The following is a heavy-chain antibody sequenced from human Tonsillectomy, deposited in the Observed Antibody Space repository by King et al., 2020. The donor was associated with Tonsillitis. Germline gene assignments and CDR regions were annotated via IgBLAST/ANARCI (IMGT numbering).Heavy chain of an antibody. CDR3: ARDLSSSTWYGGYHYYGMDV. V-gene: IGHV4-4*07. CDR2: VYASGGT. Sequence: QLQESGPGLVKPSETLYLTCSVSGGSISSYYWSWIRQPAGKGLEWIGRVYASGGTNYNHSLKSRGTMSVDTSKSQFSLQLTAVTAAATAVYYCARDLSSSTWYGGYHYYGMDVWGQGTTVTVSS. D-gene: IGHD6-13*01. J-gene: IGHJ6*02. CDR1: GGSISSYY.